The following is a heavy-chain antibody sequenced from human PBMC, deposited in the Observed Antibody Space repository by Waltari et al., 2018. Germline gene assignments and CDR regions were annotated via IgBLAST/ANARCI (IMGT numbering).Heavy chain of an antibody. Sequence: QVQLQESGPGLVKPSETLSLTCTVSGGSISSYYWSWIRQPPGKGLEWIGYIYYSGSTNYNPSLKSRVTISVDTSKNQFSLKLSSVTAADTAVYYCARGNYAYYYGMDVWGQGTTVTVSS. CDR2: IYYSGST. J-gene: IGHJ6*02. CDR1: GGSISSYY. CDR3: ARGNYAYYYGMDV. D-gene: IGHD1-7*01. V-gene: IGHV4-59*01.